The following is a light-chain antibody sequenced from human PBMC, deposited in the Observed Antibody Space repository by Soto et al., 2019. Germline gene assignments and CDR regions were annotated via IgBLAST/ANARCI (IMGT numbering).Light chain of an antibody. Sequence: EIVLTQSPGTLSLSPGERATLSCRASQSVSSSYLAWYQQKPGQAPRLRIYGASSRATGIPDRFSGSGSGTDFTLTISRLEPEDLAVYYCQQYGSSEEITFGGGTKVEIK. CDR1: QSVSSSY. CDR3: QQYGSSEEIT. V-gene: IGKV3-20*01. CDR2: GAS. J-gene: IGKJ4*01.